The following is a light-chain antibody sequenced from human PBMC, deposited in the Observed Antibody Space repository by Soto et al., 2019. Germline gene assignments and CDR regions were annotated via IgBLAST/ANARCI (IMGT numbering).Light chain of an antibody. V-gene: IGLV2-14*01. CDR3: GSYSSTTTREV. CDR1: SSDVGGYNL. CDR2: EVS. J-gene: IGLJ1*01. Sequence: QSALTQPASVSGSPGQSITISCTGASSDVGGYNLVSWYQHHPGTPPKLIIYEVSHRPSGVSHRFSGSKSANTASLTISGLQVEDEADYFCGSYSSTTTREVFGTGTKGTVL.